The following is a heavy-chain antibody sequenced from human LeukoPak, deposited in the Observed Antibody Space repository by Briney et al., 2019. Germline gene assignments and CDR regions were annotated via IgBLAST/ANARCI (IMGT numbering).Heavy chain of an antibody. CDR2: INPNSGGT. CDR1: RYTFTGYY. J-gene: IGHJ3*02. Sequence: ASVKVSCKASRYTFTGYYMHWVRQAPGQGLEWMGWINPNSGGTNYAQKFQGRVTMTRDTSISTAYMELSRLRSDDTAVYYCAREVLKSGTKYAFDIWGQGTMVTVSS. CDR3: AREVLKSGTKYAFDI. D-gene: IGHD1-1*01. V-gene: IGHV1-2*02.